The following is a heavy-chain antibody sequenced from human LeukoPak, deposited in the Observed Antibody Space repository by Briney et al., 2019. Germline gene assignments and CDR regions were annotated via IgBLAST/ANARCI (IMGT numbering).Heavy chain of an antibody. D-gene: IGHD3-10*01. CDR2: IYYSGST. Sequence: SETLSLTCTVSGGSISSYYWSWIRQPPGKGLEWIGYIYYSGSTNYNPSLKSRVTISVDTSKNQFSLKLSSVTAADTAVYYCARERYYGSGSLVFDPWGQGTLVTVSS. J-gene: IGHJ5*02. V-gene: IGHV4-59*01. CDR3: ARERYYGSGSLVFDP. CDR1: GGSISSYY.